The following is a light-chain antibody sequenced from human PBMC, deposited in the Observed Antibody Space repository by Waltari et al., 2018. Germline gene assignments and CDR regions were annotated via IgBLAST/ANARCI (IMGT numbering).Light chain of an antibody. CDR1: QDISNY. Sequence: DIQMPQSPSSLSASVGHRVTITCQASQDISNYLNWYQQKPGKAPKPLIYDASNLETGVPSRFSGSGSGTDFTFTISSLQPEDIATYYCQQYDNLPITFGQGTRLEIK. CDR2: DAS. V-gene: IGKV1-33*01. J-gene: IGKJ5*01. CDR3: QQYDNLPIT.